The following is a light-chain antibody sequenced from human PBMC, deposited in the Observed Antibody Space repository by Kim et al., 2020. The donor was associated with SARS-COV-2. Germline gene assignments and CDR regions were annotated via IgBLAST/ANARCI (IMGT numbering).Light chain of an antibody. CDR2: GNS. CDR1: SSNIGAGYD. CDR3: QSYDSSRWV. J-gene: IGLJ3*02. V-gene: IGLV1-40*01. Sequence: QSVLTQPPSVSGAPGQRVTISCTGSSSNIGAGYDVHWYQQLPGTAPKLLIYGNSNRPSGVPDRFSGSKSGTSASLAITGLQAEDEADYYCQSYDSSRWVFGGGTKVTV.